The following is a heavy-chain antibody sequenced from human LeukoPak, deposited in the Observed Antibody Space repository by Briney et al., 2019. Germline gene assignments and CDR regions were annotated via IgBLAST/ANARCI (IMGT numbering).Heavy chain of an antibody. CDR3: ARVPSGYSSGWSNHWFDP. J-gene: IGHJ5*02. CDR2: INPNSGGT. D-gene: IGHD6-19*01. Sequence: ASVKVSCKASGYTFTGYYMHWMRQAPGQGLEWMGWINPNSGGTNYAQQFQGRVTMTRDTSISTAYMELSRLGSDDTAVYYCARVPSGYSSGWSNHWFDPWGQGTLVTVSS. CDR1: GYTFTGYY. V-gene: IGHV1-2*02.